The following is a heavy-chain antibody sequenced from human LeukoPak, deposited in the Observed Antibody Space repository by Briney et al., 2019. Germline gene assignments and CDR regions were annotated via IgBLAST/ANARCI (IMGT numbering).Heavy chain of an antibody. J-gene: IGHJ4*02. Sequence: GGSLRLSCAASGFTFSSYAMSWVRQAPGKGLEWVAVIWYDGSNKYYADSVKGRFTISRDNSKNTLYLQMNSLRAEDTAVYYCARVGSGSYYGDYWGQGTLVTVSS. D-gene: IGHD1-26*01. V-gene: IGHV3-33*08. CDR2: IWYDGSNK. CDR1: GFTFSSYA. CDR3: ARVGSGSYYGDY.